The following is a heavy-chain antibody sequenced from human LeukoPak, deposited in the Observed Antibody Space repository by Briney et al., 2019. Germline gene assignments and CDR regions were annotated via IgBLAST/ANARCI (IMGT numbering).Heavy chain of an antibody. V-gene: IGHV4-34*01. Sequence: SETLSLTCAVYGGSFSGYYWSWIRQPPGKGLEWIGEINPSVSTNYNPSLKSRVTVSVDTSKNQFTLKLNSVTAADTAVYYCARDLEYCSSPSRPFDYWGQGTLVTVSS. D-gene: IGHD2-2*01. CDR1: GGSFSGYY. CDR2: INPSVST. CDR3: ARDLEYCSSPSRPFDY. J-gene: IGHJ4*02.